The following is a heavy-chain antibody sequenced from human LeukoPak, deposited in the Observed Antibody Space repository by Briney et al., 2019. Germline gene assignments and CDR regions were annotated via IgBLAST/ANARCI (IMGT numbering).Heavy chain of an antibody. J-gene: IGHJ4*02. D-gene: IGHD2-15*01. CDR1: GYSFTSYW. CDR2: IYPGDSDT. V-gene: IGHV5-51*01. Sequence: GGSLKISCKGSGYSFTSYWIGWVRQMPGKGLEWMGIIYPGDSDTRYSPSFQGQVIISADKSISTAYLQWSSLKASDTAMYYCARGRGYCSGGSCYYFDYWGQGTLVTVSS. CDR3: ARGRGYCSGGSCYYFDY.